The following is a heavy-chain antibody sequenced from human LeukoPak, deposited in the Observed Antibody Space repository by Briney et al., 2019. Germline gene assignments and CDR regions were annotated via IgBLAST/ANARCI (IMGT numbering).Heavy chain of an antibody. V-gene: IGHV3-30*02. Sequence: GGSLRLSCAASGFTFSNYGMHWVRQAPGKGLEWGAFIRYDGSNKYYADSVKGRFTISRDNSKHTLYLQMNSLRAEDTAVYYCAKNEKSAGTTWWYYFDYWGQGTLVTVSS. D-gene: IGHD1-7*01. CDR2: IRYDGSNK. CDR3: AKNEKSAGTTWWYYFDY. J-gene: IGHJ4*02. CDR1: GFTFSNYG.